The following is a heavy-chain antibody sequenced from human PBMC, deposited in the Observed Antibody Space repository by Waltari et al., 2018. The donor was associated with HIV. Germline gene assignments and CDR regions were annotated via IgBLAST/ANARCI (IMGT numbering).Heavy chain of an antibody. CDR1: GGTFASYT. CDR3: ASTTVAGDAFDI. Sequence: VQLVQSGAEVKKPASSVKVSCKASGGTFASYTISWVRQAPGQGLEWMGGIIPIFGTANYAQKFQGRVTITADESTSTAYMELSSLRSEDTAVYYCASTTVAGDAFDIWGQGTMVTVSS. CDR2: IIPIFGTA. J-gene: IGHJ3*02. D-gene: IGHD6-19*01. V-gene: IGHV1-69*01.